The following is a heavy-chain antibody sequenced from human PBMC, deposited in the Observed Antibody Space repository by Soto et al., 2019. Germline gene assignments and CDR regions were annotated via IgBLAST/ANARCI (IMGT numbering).Heavy chain of an antibody. Sequence: QVQLVQSGAEVKKPGSSVKVSCKVSGGTFSSHSINWVRQAPGQGPEWMGAIIPIFGTENYAQKFQGRVTITADESTRTAYMELRRLTSEDTALYYCSTSVYCSTTRCYYYDGLDVWGPGTTVIVSS. J-gene: IGHJ6*02. CDR2: IIPIFGTE. CDR3: STSVYCSTTRCYYYDGLDV. V-gene: IGHV1-69*01. D-gene: IGHD2-2*01. CDR1: GGTFSSHS.